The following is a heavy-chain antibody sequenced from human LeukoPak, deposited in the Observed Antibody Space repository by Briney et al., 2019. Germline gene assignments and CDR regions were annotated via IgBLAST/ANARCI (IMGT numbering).Heavy chain of an antibody. D-gene: IGHD3-9*01. J-gene: IGHJ4*02. CDR3: AKGDSAYYDILPPRG. CDR2: ISWNSGSI. V-gene: IGHV3-9*01. CDR1: GFTFSSYA. Sequence: GGSLRLSCAASGFTFSSYAMSWVRQAPGKGLEWVSGISWNSGSIGYADSVKGRFTISRDNAKNSLYLQMNSLRAEDTALYYCAKGDSAYYDILPPRGWGQGTLVTVSS.